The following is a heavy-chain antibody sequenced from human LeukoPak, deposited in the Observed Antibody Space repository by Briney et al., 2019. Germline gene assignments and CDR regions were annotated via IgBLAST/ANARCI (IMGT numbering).Heavy chain of an antibody. D-gene: IGHD2-2*02. CDR1: GFTFSSYS. CDR3: ARDNEGAESLGYCSSTSCYTADY. V-gene: IGHV3-21*05. J-gene: IGHJ4*02. Sequence: GGSLRLSCAASGFTFSSYSMNWVRQAPGKGLEWVSYISSSSSYIYYADSVKGRFTISRDNAKNSLYLQMNSLRAEDTAVYYCARDNEGAESLGYCSSTSCYTADYWGQGTLVTVSS. CDR2: ISSSSSYI.